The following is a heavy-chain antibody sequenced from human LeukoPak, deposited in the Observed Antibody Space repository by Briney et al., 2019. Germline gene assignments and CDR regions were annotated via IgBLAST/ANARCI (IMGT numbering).Heavy chain of an antibody. V-gene: IGHV4-59*01. CDR3: ARGPRDGYTISWYFDL. D-gene: IGHD5-24*01. Sequence: SETLSLTCTVSGGSISSYYWSWIRQPPGKGLEWIGYIYYSGSTNYNPSLKSRVTISVDTSKNQFSLKLSSVTAADTAVYYCARGPRDGYTISWYFDLWGRGTLVTVSS. J-gene: IGHJ2*01. CDR2: IYYSGST. CDR1: GGSISSYY.